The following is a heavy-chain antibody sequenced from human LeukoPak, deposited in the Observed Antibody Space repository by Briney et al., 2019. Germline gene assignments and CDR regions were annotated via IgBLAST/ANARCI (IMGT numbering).Heavy chain of an antibody. J-gene: IGHJ1*01. CDR2: IIPIFGTA. Sequence: SVKVSCKASGGTFSSYAISWVRQAPGQGLEWMGGIIPIFGTANYAQKFQGRVTITTDESTSTAYMELSSLRSEDTAVYYCASGLNWGLELLSAGGYFQHWGQGTLVTVSS. D-gene: IGHD7-27*01. V-gene: IGHV1-69*05. CDR3: ASGLNWGLELLSAGGYFQH. CDR1: GGTFSSYA.